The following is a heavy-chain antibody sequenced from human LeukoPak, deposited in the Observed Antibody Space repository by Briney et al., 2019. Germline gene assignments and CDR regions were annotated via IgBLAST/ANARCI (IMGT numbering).Heavy chain of an antibody. J-gene: IGHJ4*02. D-gene: IGHD2-21*02. CDR3: ARSLLAYCGGDCYHDY. Sequence: VASVKVSCKASGYTFTGYYMHWVRQAPGQGHEWMGWINPNSGGTNYSQKFQGRVTMTRDTSISTAYMELSRLRSDNAAVYYCARSLLAYCGGDCYHDYWGQGTLVTVSS. CDR1: GYTFTGYY. V-gene: IGHV1-2*02. CDR2: INPNSGGT.